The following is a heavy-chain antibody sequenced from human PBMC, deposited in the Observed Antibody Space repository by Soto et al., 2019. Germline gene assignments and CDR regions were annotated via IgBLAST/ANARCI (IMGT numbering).Heavy chain of an antibody. Sequence: ASVKVSCKASGYDFTAYDINWVRQASGQGLEWMGWMNPINGATGTARRFQGRVSLSRNTATGTAYLELTSLRSDDTAVYYCGRGPSPRAPAGGTPYYYAMDVWGQGTTVTVSS. CDR2: MNPINGAT. J-gene: IGHJ6*02. D-gene: IGHD6-13*01. CDR1: GYDFTAYD. V-gene: IGHV1-8*02. CDR3: GRGPSPRAPAGGTPYYYAMDV.